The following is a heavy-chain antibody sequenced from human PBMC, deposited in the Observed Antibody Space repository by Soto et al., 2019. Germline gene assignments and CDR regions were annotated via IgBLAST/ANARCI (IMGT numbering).Heavy chain of an antibody. V-gene: IGHV4-59*01. D-gene: IGHD5-18*01. CDR3: ARGKAGWIQLWGQSYYYYGMDV. CDR1: GGSISSYY. CDR2: IYYSGST. Sequence: PSETLSLTCTVSGGSISSYYWSWIRQPPGKGLEWIGYIYYSGSTNYNPSLKSRVTISVDTSKNQFSLKLSSVTAADTAVYYCARGKAGWIQLWGQSYYYYGMDVWGQGTTVTVSS. J-gene: IGHJ6*02.